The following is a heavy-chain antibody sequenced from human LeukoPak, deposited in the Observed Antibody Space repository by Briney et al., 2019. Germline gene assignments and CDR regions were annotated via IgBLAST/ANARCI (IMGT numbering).Heavy chain of an antibody. CDR3: ARDRYYYMDV. Sequence: GGSLRLSCAASGFTVSSNYMNWVRQAPGKGLEWVSIIYTGGNTYYADSVKGRFTISRDNSKNTLYLQMNSLRAEDTAMYYCARDRYYYMDVWGKGTTVTVSS. J-gene: IGHJ6*03. V-gene: IGHV3-53*01. CDR1: GFTVSSNY. CDR2: IYTGGNT.